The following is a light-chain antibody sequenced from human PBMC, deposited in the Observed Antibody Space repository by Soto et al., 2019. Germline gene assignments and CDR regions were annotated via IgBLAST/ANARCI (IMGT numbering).Light chain of an antibody. J-gene: IGKJ1*01. CDR1: QSIDNRY. V-gene: IGKV3-20*01. CDR2: ATS. CDR3: QQYFGSSWT. Sequence: EIVLTQSPCTLSSSPGERATLSCRASQSIDNRYLAWYQHKPGQAPRLLIYATSSRATGIPDRFGGSGSGTDFTLTINRLEPEDFAVYYFQQYFGSSWTFGQGTKVDIK.